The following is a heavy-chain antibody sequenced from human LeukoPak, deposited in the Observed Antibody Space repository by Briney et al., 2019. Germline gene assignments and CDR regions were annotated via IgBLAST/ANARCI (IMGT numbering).Heavy chain of an antibody. CDR2: IYPGDSDT. D-gene: IGHD1-26*01. V-gene: IGHV5-51*01. CDR1: GESFTDHW. J-gene: IGHJ6*02. CDR3: PRLFTLVGRHGLDV. Sequence: GEALNISCKSVGESFTDHWVSWVRQMPGKGPAWMGIIYPGDSDTRYSPSFQGQVTISADRSAATAFLHVNSLKASDTAIYYCPRLFTLVGRHGLDVWGQGTTVTVSS.